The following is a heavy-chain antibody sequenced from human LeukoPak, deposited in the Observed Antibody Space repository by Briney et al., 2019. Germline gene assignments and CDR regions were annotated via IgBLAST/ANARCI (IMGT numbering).Heavy chain of an antibody. D-gene: IGHD4-17*01. J-gene: IGHJ3*02. CDR2: ISGSGGST. CDR3: AKDLMTTVTTTHKGLDAFDI. CDR1: GFTFSSYA. V-gene: IGHV3-23*01. Sequence: PGGSLRLSCAASGFTFSSYAMSWVRQAPGKGLEWVSAISGSGGSTYYADSVKGRFTISRDNSKNTLYLQMNSLRAEDTAVYYCAKDLMTTVTTTHKGLDAFDIWGQGTMVTVSS.